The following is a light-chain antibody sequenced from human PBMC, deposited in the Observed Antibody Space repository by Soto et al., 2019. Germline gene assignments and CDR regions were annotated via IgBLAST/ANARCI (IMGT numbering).Light chain of an antibody. CDR1: SSHIGSSNL. Sequence: QSALTQPASVSGPPGQSITISCTASSSHIGSSNLVSWYQHHSGKAPKLIIYEGNKRPSGVSNRFSGSKSGKTASLTISGLQAEDEGTYYCCSYAGSSPLYVFGTGTKVTVL. CDR2: EGN. V-gene: IGLV2-23*01. J-gene: IGLJ1*01. CDR3: CSYAGSSPLYV.